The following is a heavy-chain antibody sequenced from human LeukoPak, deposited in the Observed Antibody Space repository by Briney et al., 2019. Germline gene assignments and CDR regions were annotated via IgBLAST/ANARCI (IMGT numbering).Heavy chain of an antibody. J-gene: IGHJ4*02. CDR1: GFTFTDYY. CDR3: ATHGIYDILTFDY. Sequence: ASVKVSCKVSGFTFTDYYMRWVQQAPGKGLEWMGLVDPEDGETIYAEKFQGRVTITADTSTDTAYMELSSLRSEDTAVYYCATHGIYDILTFDYWGQGTLVTVSS. CDR2: VDPEDGET. V-gene: IGHV1-69-2*01. D-gene: IGHD3-9*01.